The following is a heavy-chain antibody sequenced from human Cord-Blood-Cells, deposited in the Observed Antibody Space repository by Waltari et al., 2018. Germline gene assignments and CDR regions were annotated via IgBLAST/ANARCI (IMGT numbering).Heavy chain of an antibody. CDR1: GFTFSSYA. D-gene: IGHD6-13*01. V-gene: IGHV3-23*01. J-gene: IGHJ1*01. CDR2: ISGSGGST. Sequence: EVQLLESGGGLVQPGGSLRLSCAASGFTFSSYAMSWVRQAPGKGLEWVSAISGSGGSTYYADSVKGRFTITRDNSKNTLYLQMNSLRAEDTAVYYCAKDRAAAGKAEYFQHWGQGTLVTVSS. CDR3: AKDRAAAGKAEYFQH.